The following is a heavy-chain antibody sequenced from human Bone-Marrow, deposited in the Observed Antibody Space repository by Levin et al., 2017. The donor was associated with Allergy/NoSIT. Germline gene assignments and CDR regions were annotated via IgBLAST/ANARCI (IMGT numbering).Heavy chain of an antibody. V-gene: IGHV3-23*01. J-gene: IGHJ4*02. CDR2: ISGSGGST. CDR3: AKAYDYMNWGGFDY. D-gene: IGHD3-16*01. Sequence: GGSLRLSCAASGFTFSSYAMSWVRQAPGKGLEWVSAISGSGGSTYYADSVKGRFTISRDNSKNTLYLQMNSLRAEDTAVYYGAKAYDYMNWGGFDYWGQGTLVTVSS. CDR1: GFTFSSYA.